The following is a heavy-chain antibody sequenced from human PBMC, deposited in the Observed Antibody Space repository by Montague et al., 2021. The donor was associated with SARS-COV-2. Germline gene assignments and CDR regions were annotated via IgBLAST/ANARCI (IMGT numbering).Heavy chain of an antibody. CDR2: IYYTGST. CDR1: GVSISSYY. D-gene: IGHD2-8*01. CDR3: ARGVGSSEGNWFDP. V-gene: IGHV4-59*01. J-gene: IGHJ5*02. Sequence: SETLSLTCTVSGVSISSYYWIWIRQPPGKGLEWMGYIYYTGSTKYNPSLKSRVTISVDTSKNQFSLKLSSVTAADTAVYYCARGVGSSEGNWFDPWGQGTLVTVSS.